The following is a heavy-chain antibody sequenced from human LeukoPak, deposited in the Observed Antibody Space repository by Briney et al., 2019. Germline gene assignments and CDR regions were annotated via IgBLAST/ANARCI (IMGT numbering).Heavy chain of an antibody. Sequence: GGSLRLSFFVPGFPLSSYPITRVPQAPGKGLGWDPGFRGSGDDTYYAASVKGRFIVSRDTSKNTLYLKMNSLRAEDTAVYYCAKDPLNTLMVSPTFDYWGQGTLVTVSS. V-gene: IGHV3-23*01. J-gene: IGHJ4*02. CDR1: GFPLSSYP. CDR2: FRGSGDDT. D-gene: IGHD5-18*01. CDR3: AKDPLNTLMVSPTFDY.